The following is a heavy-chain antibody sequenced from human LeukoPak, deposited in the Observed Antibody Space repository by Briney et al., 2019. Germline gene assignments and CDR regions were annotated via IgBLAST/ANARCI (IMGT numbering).Heavy chain of an antibody. V-gene: IGHV3-30*03. J-gene: IGHJ3*02. D-gene: IGHD1-26*01. CDR1: GFTFSSYG. CDR2: ISYDGSNK. Sequence: GGSLRLSCAASGFTFSSYGMHWVRQAPGKGLEWVAVISYDGSNKYYADSVKGRFTISRDNSKNTLYLQMNSLRAEDTAVYYCARDPIPGSGYSGSSNGAFDIWGQGTMVTVSS. CDR3: ARDPIPGSGYSGSSNGAFDI.